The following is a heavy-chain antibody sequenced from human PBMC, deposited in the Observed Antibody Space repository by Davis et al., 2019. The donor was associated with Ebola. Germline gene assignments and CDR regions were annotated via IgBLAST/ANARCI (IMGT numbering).Heavy chain of an antibody. V-gene: IGHV3-7*01. Sequence: PGGSLRLSCAASGFTFSSYEMNWVRQAPGKGLEWVANIKQDGSEKYYVDSVKGRFTISRDNAKNSLYLQMNSLRAEDTAVYYCARDGITMVQGVHDYYYGMDVWGQGTMVTVSS. CDR2: IKQDGSEK. CDR3: ARDGITMVQGVHDYYYGMDV. CDR1: GFTFSSYE. D-gene: IGHD3-10*01. J-gene: IGHJ6*02.